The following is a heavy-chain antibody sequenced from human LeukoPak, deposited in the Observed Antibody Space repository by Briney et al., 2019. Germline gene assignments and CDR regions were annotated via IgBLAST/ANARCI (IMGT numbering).Heavy chain of an antibody. D-gene: IGHD3-9*01. V-gene: IGHV1-69*05. CDR1: GGTFSSYA. Sequence: ASVKVSCKASGGTFSSYAISWVRQAPGQGLEWMGGIIPIFGTANFAQKFQGRVTNTTDESTSTAYMELSSLRSEDTAVYYCARARILTGYYMSYFDYWGQGTLVTVSS. J-gene: IGHJ4*02. CDR2: IIPIFGTA. CDR3: ARARILTGYYMSYFDY.